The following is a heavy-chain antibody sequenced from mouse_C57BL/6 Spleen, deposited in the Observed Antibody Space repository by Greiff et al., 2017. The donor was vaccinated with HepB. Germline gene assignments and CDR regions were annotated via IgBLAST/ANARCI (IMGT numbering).Heavy chain of an antibody. V-gene: IGHV1-82*01. CDR1: GYAFSSSW. CDR3: ARYSWEGGYYFDY. Sequence: QVQLKESGPELVKPGASVKISCKASGYAFSSSWMNWVKQRPGKGLEWIGRIYPGDGDTNYNGKFKGKATLTADKSSSTAYMQLSSLTSEDSAVYFCARYSWEGGYYFDYWGQGTPLTVSS. CDR2: IYPGDGDT. J-gene: IGHJ2*01. D-gene: IGHD4-1*01.